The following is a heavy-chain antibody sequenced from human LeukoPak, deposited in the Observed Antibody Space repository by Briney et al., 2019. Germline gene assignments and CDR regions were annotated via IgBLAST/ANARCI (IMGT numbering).Heavy chain of an antibody. Sequence: SETLSLTCTVSGGSISSYYWSWIRQPPGKGLEWIGYIYYSGSTSYNPSLKSRVTISVDTSKNQFSLKLSSVTAADTAVYYCARDSVAVEYIDAFDIWGQGTMVTVSS. V-gene: IGHV4-59*01. CDR2: IYYSGST. CDR3: ARDSVAVEYIDAFDI. D-gene: IGHD6-19*01. J-gene: IGHJ3*02. CDR1: GGSISSYY.